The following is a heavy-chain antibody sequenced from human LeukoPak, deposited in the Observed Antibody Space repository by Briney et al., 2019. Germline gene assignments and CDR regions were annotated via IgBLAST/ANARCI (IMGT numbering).Heavy chain of an antibody. V-gene: IGHV3-74*03. D-gene: IGHD5-12*01. CDR3: ARDLIVATIDGYGMDV. CDR1: GFTFSSYW. Sequence: GGSLRLSCAASGFTFSSYWMHWVRQAPGKGLVWVSGTNTDGSSTMYADSVKGRFTISRDNAKNSLYLQMNSLRAEDTAVYYCARDLIVATIDGYGMDVWGRGTTVTVSS. J-gene: IGHJ6*02. CDR2: TNTDGSST.